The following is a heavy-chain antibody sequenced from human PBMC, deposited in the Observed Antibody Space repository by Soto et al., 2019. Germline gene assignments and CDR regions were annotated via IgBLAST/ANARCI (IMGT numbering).Heavy chain of an antibody. J-gene: IGHJ4*02. CDR3: ARRAPGVYFDS. CDR2: IYYSGST. D-gene: IGHD3-10*01. Sequence: QLQLQESGPGLMKPSETLSLTCTVSGGSISSSSYYWGWIRQPPGKGLEWIGNIYYSGSTYYNPSLESRVTISVDTSKNQFSLKLNSVTAADTAVHYCARRAPGVYFDSRRQGTLVTLSP. CDR1: GGSISSSSYY. V-gene: IGHV4-39*01.